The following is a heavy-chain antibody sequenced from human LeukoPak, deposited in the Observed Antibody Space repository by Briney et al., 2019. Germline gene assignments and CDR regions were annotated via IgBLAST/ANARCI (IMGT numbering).Heavy chain of an antibody. D-gene: IGHD3-22*01. CDR2: ISWNSGSI. CDR1: GFTFDDYA. CDR3: AKDYWDYYDSSGYYNAFDI. V-gene: IGHV3-9*01. J-gene: IGHJ3*02. Sequence: PWGSLRLSCAASGFTFDDYAMHWVRQAPGKGLEWVSGISWNSGSIGYADSVKGRFTISRDNAKNSLYLQMNSLRAEDTALYYCAKDYWDYYDSSGYYNAFDIWGQGTMVTVSS.